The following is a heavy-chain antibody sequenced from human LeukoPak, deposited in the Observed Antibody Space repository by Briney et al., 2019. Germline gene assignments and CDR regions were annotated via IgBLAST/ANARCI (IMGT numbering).Heavy chain of an antibody. CDR2: IIPIFGTA. D-gene: IGHD1-26*01. CDR1: GGTFSSYA. CDR3: ARAGSYYLVSWFDP. J-gene: IGHJ5*02. Sequence: ASVKVSCKASGGTFSSYAISWVRQAPGQGLEWMGGIIPIFGTANYAQKFQGRVTITTDESTSTAYMELSSLRSEDTAVYYCARAGSYYLVSWFDPWGQGTLVTVSS. V-gene: IGHV1-69*05.